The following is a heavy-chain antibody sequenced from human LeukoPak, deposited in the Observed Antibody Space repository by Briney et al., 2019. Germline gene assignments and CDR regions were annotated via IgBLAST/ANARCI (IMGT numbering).Heavy chain of an antibody. CDR3: ARGEVLYMDV. Sequence: VASVKVSCKASGGTFSSYAISWVRQAPGQGLEWMGGIIPIFGTANYAQKFQGRVTITADESTSTAYMELSSLRSEDTAVYYCARGEVLYMDVWGKATTVTVSS. V-gene: IGHV1-69*13. CDR1: GGTFSSYA. J-gene: IGHJ6*03. CDR2: IIPIFGTA.